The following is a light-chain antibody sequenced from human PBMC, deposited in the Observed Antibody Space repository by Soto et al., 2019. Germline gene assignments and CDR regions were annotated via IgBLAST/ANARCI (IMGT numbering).Light chain of an antibody. J-gene: IGKJ2*01. CDR2: DAS. V-gene: IGKV1-5*01. Sequence: DIQMTQSPSTLSASVGDRVTITCRASQSISRWLAWYRQKPGKAPKFLIYDASSLQSGVPSRFSGSGSGTEFTLTISSLQPDDFATYYCQQYNTYSGYTFGQGTKLEIK. CDR3: QQYNTYSGYT. CDR1: QSISRW.